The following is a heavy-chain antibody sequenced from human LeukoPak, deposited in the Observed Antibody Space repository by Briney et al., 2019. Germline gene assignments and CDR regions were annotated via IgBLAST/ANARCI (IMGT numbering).Heavy chain of an antibody. CDR3: AVSSSSGSGYFDY. Sequence: GGSLRLSCAASGFTFSSYAMSWVRQAPGKGLEWVSGISGSGGSTYYADSVKGRFTISRDNSKNTLYLQMNSLRAEDTAVYYCAVSSSSGSGYFDYWGQGTLVTVSS. V-gene: IGHV3-23*01. CDR2: ISGSGGST. J-gene: IGHJ4*02. D-gene: IGHD6-13*01. CDR1: GFTFSSYA.